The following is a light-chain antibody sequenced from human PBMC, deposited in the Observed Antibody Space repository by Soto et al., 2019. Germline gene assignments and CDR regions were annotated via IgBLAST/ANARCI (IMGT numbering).Light chain of an antibody. CDR2: AAS. J-gene: IGKJ2*01. Sequence: DIQLTQSPSFLSASVGDRVTITCRASQGISSYLAWYQQKPGKAPKLLIYAASTLQSGVPSRFSGSGSGTHFTLTINSLQPEDFATYFCQQYESYPYTFGQGTKVDIK. CDR3: QQYESYPYT. CDR1: QGISSY. V-gene: IGKV1-9*01.